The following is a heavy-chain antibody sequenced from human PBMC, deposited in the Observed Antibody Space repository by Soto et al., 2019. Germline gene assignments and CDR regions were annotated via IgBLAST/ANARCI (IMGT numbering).Heavy chain of an antibody. D-gene: IGHD4-17*01. J-gene: IGHJ4*02. V-gene: IGHV1-18*01. CDR3: ARGTTVETGSF. CDR2: ISAYNGNT. CDR1: GYTFTSYG. Sequence: QVQLVQSGAEVKKPGASVKVSCKASGYTFTSYGISWVRQAPGQGLEWMGWISAYNGNTNYAQKLQGRVTMTTDTSTSTGLMGVRSLRTGDTGGYYWARGTTVETGSFWGQGTLVTVSS.